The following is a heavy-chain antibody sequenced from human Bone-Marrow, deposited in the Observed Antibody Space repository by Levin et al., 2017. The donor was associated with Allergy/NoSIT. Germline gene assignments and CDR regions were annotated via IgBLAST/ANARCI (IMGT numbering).Heavy chain of an antibody. J-gene: IGHJ2*01. CDR1: GDSIRSGDNY. Sequence: KASETLSLTCSVSGDSIRSGDNYWGWIRQPPGKGLEWVANMLHSGSTYYNPSLRSRVTISIDTSKNQLSLKLSSVTAADTAMYFCVRGIRVAAVGPDLWYFDLWGRGTLATVSS. D-gene: IGHD6-13*01. V-gene: IGHV4-30-4*01. CDR2: MLHSGST. CDR3: VRGIRVAAVGPDLWYFDL.